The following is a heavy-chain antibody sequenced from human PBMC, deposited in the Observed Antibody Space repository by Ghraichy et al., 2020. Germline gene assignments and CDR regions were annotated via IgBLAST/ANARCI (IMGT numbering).Heavy chain of an antibody. Sequence: ASVKVSCKVCGYTLTELSMHWVLVSPRQVEERKGGFDPEDGETIYAQKFQGRVTMTEDTSTDTAYMELSSLRSEDTAVYYCATGPGRAVAGTIEIDYWGQGTLVTVSS. V-gene: IGHV1-24*01. CDR1: GYTLTELS. D-gene: IGHD6-19*01. CDR3: ATGPGRAVAGTIEIDY. CDR2: FDPEDGET. J-gene: IGHJ4*02.